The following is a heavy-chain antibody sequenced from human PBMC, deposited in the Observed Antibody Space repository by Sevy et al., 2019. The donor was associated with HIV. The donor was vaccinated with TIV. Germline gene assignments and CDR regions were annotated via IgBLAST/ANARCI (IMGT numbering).Heavy chain of an antibody. CDR1: GYTFNNAW. D-gene: IGHD3-3*01. Sequence: GGSLRLSCAASGYTFNNAWMSWVRQAPGKGLEWLGRIKSKTDGGSAEYASPVKGRFTISRDDSKSTLYLQRNRLRTEDTGVYYCTGATVFGATWFDPWGQGALVTVSS. J-gene: IGHJ5*02. V-gene: IGHV3-15*01. CDR2: IKSKTDGGSA. CDR3: TGATVFGATWFDP.